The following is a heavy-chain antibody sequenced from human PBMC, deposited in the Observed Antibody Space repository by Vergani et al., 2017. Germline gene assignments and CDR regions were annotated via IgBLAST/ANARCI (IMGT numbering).Heavy chain of an antibody. V-gene: IGHV4-38-2*01. D-gene: IGHD6-13*01. J-gene: IGHJ4*02. CDR2: VYRDGSA. Sequence: QVQLQESGPRQVRPSETLSLSCAVSGYSIDIGYYWAWIRQSPEKGLEWIATVYRDGSAYYNPSLQNRVTISVDKAQNHFSLELHSATASDTAVYYCARVSAGSWYKFFGYWGQGTLVTVSS. CDR1: GYSIDIGYY. CDR3: ARVSAGSWYKFFGY.